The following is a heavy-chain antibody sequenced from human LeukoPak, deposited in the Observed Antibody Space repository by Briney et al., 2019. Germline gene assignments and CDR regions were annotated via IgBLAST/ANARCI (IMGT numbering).Heavy chain of an antibody. CDR3: ARDLLSVAATPDY. Sequence: ASVTVSCKASGYTFTGYYMHWVRQAPGQGLEWMGWINPNSGGTNYAQKFQGRVTMTRDTSISTAYMELSRLRSDDTAVYYCARDLLSVAATPDYWGQGTLVTVSS. V-gene: IGHV1-2*02. J-gene: IGHJ4*02. D-gene: IGHD2-2*01. CDR2: INPNSGGT. CDR1: GYTFTGYY.